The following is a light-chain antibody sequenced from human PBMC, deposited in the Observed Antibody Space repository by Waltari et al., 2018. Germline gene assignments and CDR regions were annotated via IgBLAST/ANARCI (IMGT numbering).Light chain of an antibody. V-gene: IGKV1D-13*01. Sequence: AIQLTQSPSSLSASVGDRVTITCRASQGITTSLVWYQQKPGKAPKLLIYAASILQSGVPSRFSGSGSGTDFTLSISGLQSDDFAIYYCQQSDNYPFTFGPGTRVD. CDR3: QQSDNYPFT. J-gene: IGKJ3*01. CDR1: QGITTS. CDR2: AAS.